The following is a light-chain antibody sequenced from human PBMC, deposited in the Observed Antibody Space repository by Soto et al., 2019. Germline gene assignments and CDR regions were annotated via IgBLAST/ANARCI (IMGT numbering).Light chain of an antibody. CDR2: GAS. Sequence: PGERATLSCRASQSVSSSYLAXYQXKXGXXXRXXXYGASSRATGIPDRFSGSGSGTDFTLTISRLEPEDFAVYYCQQYGSSPRTFGQGTKVDIK. V-gene: IGKV3-20*01. J-gene: IGKJ1*01. CDR1: QSVSSSY. CDR3: QQYGSSPRT.